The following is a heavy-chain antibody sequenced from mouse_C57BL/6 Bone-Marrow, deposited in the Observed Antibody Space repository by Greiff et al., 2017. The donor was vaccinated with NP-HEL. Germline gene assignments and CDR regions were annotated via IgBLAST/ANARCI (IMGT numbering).Heavy chain of an antibody. CDR2: ISDGGSYT. CDR3: ARELGLFDY. J-gene: IGHJ2*01. CDR1: GFTFSSYA. V-gene: IGHV5-4*01. Sequence: EVKVEESGGGLVKPGGSLKLSCAASGFTFSSYAMSWVRQTPEKRLEWVATISDGGSYTYYPDNVKGRFTISRDNAKNNLYLQMSHLKSEDTAMYYCARELGLFDYWGQGTTLTVSS. D-gene: IGHD4-1*01.